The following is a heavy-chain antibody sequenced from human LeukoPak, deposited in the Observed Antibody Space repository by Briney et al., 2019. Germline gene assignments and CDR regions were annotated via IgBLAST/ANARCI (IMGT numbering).Heavy chain of an antibody. Sequence: PGGSLRLSCAASGFTFSSYGMSWVRQAPGKGLEWVSGISGSGGRIYYVDSVKGRFTISRDNAKNSLYLQINSLRAEDTAVYYCARTRGFDYWGQGTLVTVSS. CDR3: ARTRGFDY. CDR2: ISGSGGRI. D-gene: IGHD3-10*01. CDR1: GFTFSSYG. J-gene: IGHJ4*02. V-gene: IGHV3-23*01.